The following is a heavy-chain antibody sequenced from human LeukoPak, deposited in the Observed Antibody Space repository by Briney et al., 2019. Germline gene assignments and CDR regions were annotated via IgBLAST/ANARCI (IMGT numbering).Heavy chain of an antibody. CDR3: AKVGYSTNWLYFDY. CDR2: ISYDGTNK. V-gene: IGHV3-30*18. J-gene: IGHJ4*02. D-gene: IGHD6-13*01. Sequence: GGSLRLFCAASGFTFSSYGMHWVRQAPGKGLEWVGVISYDGTNKNYADSVKGRFTISRDNSKNTLYLQMNSLRAEDTAVYYCAKVGYSTNWLYFDYWGEGTLVTVSS. CDR1: GFTFSSYG.